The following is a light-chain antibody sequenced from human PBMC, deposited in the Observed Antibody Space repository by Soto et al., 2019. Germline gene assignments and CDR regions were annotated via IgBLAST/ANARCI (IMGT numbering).Light chain of an antibody. Sequence: PGDRATLSCRASQSVTSSYLGWYQQKPGQAPRLLIYGTSSRATGIPDRFSGRGSGTDFTLTISRLEPEDFAVYYYQQYGTSPPFAFGQGTRLEIK. CDR3: QQYGTSPPFA. V-gene: IGKV3-20*01. CDR2: GTS. CDR1: QSVTSSY. J-gene: IGKJ2*01.